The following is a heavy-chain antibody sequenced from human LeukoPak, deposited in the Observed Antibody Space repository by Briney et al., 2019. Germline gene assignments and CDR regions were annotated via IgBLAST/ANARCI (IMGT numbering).Heavy chain of an antibody. D-gene: IGHD2-21*01. J-gene: IGHJ4*02. CDR3: ARGALLYYFDY. CDR2: IYSGGST. V-gene: IGHV3-53*01. CDR1: GFTVSSNY. Sequence: GGSLRLSCAASGFTVSSNYMSWARQAPGKGLEWVSVIYSGGSTYYEDSVKGRFTISRDNSKNTLYLQMNSLRAEDTAVYYCARGALLYYFDYWGQGTLVTVSS.